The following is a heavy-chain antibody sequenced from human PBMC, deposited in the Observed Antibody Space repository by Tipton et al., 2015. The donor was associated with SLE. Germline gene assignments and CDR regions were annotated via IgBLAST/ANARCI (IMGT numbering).Heavy chain of an antibody. Sequence: TLSLTCAVYGGSFSGNYWSWIRQPPGKGLQWIGEIYHSGSTNYNPSLKSRVTISVDTSKNQFSLKLSSVTAADTAVYYCARDGTYYDILTGVPLYYFYGMDVWGQGTTVTVSS. J-gene: IGHJ6*02. D-gene: IGHD3-9*01. CDR1: GGSFSGNY. V-gene: IGHV4-34*01. CDR3: ARDGTYYDILTGVPLYYFYGMDV. CDR2: IYHSGST.